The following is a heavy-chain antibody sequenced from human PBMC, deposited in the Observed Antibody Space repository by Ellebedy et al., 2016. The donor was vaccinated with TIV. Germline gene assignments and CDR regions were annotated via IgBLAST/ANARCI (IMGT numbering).Heavy chain of an antibody. D-gene: IGHD2-2*02. CDR2: ISGSGDST. CDR1: GFTFSSYA. J-gene: IGHJ4*02. V-gene: IGHV3-23*01. CDR3: ANKGGRCSRISCYSPLDY. Sequence: GGSLRLXXAASGFTFSSYAMNWVRQAPGKGLEWVSAISGSGDSTYYADSVKGRFTISRDNSKKTLYLQMNSLRGEDTAVYYCANKGGRCSRISCYSPLDYWGQGTLVTVSS.